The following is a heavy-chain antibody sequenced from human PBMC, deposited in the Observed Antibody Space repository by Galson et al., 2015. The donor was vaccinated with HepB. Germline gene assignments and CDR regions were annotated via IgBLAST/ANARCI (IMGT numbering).Heavy chain of an antibody. D-gene: IGHD4-17*01. CDR3: ASQDGHI. CDR1: GDSVSSNSAS. Sequence: CAISGDSVSSNSASWNWIRQSPSRGLEWLGRAYYRSKWYNDYAVSVKSRITINPDTSKNQFSLQLKSVTPEDTAVYYCASQDGHIWGQGTLVTVSA. CDR2: AYYRSKWYN. J-gene: IGHJ4*02. V-gene: IGHV6-1*01.